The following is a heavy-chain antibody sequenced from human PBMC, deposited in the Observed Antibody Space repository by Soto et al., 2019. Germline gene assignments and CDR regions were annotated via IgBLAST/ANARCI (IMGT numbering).Heavy chain of an antibody. Sequence: QVQLVQSGPEMMQPGASAKVSCEASGYASLSYAMHWVRQVHGQVYEWLGWINAGVDGTMYSERFQGRVRITRDTSANTVYMELNALTSEDTAVYYCAREVPGVTSFDYWGQGTLVIVSS. J-gene: IGHJ4*02. V-gene: IGHV1-3*01. CDR1: GYASLSYA. CDR2: INAGVDGT. CDR3: AREVPGVTSFDY. D-gene: IGHD3-10*01.